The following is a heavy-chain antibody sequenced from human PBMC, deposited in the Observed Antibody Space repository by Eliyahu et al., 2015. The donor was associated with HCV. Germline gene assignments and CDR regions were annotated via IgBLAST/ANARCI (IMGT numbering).Heavy chain of an antibody. CDR1: GFTXDGYA. D-gene: IGHD1-26*01. V-gene: IGHV3-9*01. CDR2: ISWNSGSI. J-gene: IGHJ4*02. Sequence: EVQLVESGGGLVQPGRSLRLSCAASGFTXDGYAMHWVRXAPGKGLEWVSGISWNSGSIGYADSVKGRFTISRDNAKNSLYLQMNSLRAEDTALYYCAKSVEWELLLTYFDYWGQGTLVTVSS. CDR3: AKSVEWELLLTYFDY.